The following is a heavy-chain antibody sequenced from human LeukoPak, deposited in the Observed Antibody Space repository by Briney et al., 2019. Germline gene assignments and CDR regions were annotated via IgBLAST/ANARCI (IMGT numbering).Heavy chain of an antibody. CDR3: ASQIGGYPRD. Sequence: PSETLSLTCTVSGYSISSGYYWGWIRQPPGKGLEWIGSIYYSGSTYYNPSLKSRVTISVDTSKNQFSLKLSSVTAADTAVYYCASQIGGYPRDWGQGTLVTVSS. J-gene: IGHJ4*02. D-gene: IGHD5-12*01. CDR2: IYYSGST. V-gene: IGHV4-38-2*02. CDR1: GYSISSGYY.